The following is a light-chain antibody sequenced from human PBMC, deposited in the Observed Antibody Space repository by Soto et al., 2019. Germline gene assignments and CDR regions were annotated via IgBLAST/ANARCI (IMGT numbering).Light chain of an antibody. Sequence: EIVFTQSPGTLSGGGVERATLSCMASQSVVSSYLAWYQQKPAQAPSLLIYGPSSRATGIPDRFSGSGSGTDFTLTISRLEPEDFAVYYCQQYGSSPLTFGGGTKVDIK. CDR2: GPS. CDR3: QQYGSSPLT. V-gene: IGKV3-20*01. CDR1: QSVVSSY. J-gene: IGKJ4*01.